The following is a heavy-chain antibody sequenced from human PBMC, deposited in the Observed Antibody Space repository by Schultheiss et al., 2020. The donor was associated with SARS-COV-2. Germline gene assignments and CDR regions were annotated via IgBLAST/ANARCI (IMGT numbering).Heavy chain of an antibody. CDR3: ATVKTYYHGSGSYNWIDP. CDR2: VNPFTGDT. Sequence: VKVSCKASGYTFTSHTITWVRLAPGQGLEWMGWVNPFTGDTTYAQRLQGRVTMTADTSTNTAYMELRSLRSDDVAVYYCATVKTYYHGSGSYNWIDPWGQGTLVNVSS. V-gene: IGHV1-18*03. CDR1: GYTFTSHT. J-gene: IGHJ5*02. D-gene: IGHD3-10*01.